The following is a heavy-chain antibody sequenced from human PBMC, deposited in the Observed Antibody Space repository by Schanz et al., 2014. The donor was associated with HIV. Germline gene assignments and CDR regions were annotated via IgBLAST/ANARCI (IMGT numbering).Heavy chain of an antibody. CDR1: GFTFNDYG. J-gene: IGHJ3*02. CDR3: ARSPDWAGTDAFDI. Sequence: QVQLVESGGGVVQPGRSLRLSCAASGFTFNDYGMHWVRQAPGKGRGGVEVKWYDGRNKYYADSVKGRFTISRDNSKNTLYLQMNSLRAEDTAIYYCARSPDWAGTDAFDIWGQGTMVTVSS. D-gene: IGHD6-19*01. V-gene: IGHV3-33*01. CDR2: KWYDGRNK.